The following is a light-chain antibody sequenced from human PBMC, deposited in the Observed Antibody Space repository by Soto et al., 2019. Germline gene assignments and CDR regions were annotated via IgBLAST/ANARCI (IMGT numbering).Light chain of an antibody. J-gene: IGLJ2*01. CDR1: SSDDGSYNL. V-gene: IGLV2-23*01. CDR2: EGS. CDR3: CSYVGSSTSYVV. Sequence: QSALTQPASVSGSPGQSINISCTGTSSDDGSYNLVSWYQQHPGKAPKLMIYEGSKRPSGVSNRFSGSKSGNTASLTISGLQAEDEADYYCCSYVGSSTSYVVFGGGTQLTVL.